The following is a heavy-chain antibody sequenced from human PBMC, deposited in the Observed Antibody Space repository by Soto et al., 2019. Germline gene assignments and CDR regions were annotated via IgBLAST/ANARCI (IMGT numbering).Heavy chain of an antibody. V-gene: IGHV1-3*01. CDR2: INAGNGNT. CDR3: ARDGESYDYIWGSSRRLAPLNFDY. J-gene: IGHJ4*02. CDR1: GYTFTSYA. D-gene: IGHD3-16*02. Sequence: QVQLVQSGAEVKKPGASVKVSCKASGYTFTSYAMHWVRQAPGQRLEWMGWINAGNGNTKYSQKFKGRVTITRDTSASTAYMELSSLRSEDTAVYYCARDGESYDYIWGSSRRLAPLNFDYWGQGTLVTVSS.